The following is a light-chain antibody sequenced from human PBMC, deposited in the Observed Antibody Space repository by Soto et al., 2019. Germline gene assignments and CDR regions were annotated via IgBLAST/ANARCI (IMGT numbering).Light chain of an antibody. CDR3: YSYGGSYTWV. CDR2: DVS. Sequence: QSVLTQPRSVSGSPGQSVTISCTGTSGDVGGYNFVSWYQQHPCKAPTLMIFDVSQRPSGVPDRFSGSKSGNTASLTISRLQADDEAGYYCYSYGGSYTWVFGGGTKVTVL. CDR1: SGDVGGYNF. J-gene: IGLJ3*02. V-gene: IGLV2-11*01.